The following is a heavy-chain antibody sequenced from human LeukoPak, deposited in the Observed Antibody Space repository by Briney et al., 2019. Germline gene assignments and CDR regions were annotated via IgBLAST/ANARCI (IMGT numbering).Heavy chain of an antibody. CDR1: GLTFSSQW. CDR3: ELGITMIGGV. Sequence: GGSLRLSCVASGLTFSSQWMTWVRQAPGKGLEWLANIGGDGRRKFYEDSVEGRFTISRDNAKNSLYLQMNSLRAEDTAVYYAELGITMIGGVWGKGTTVTISS. V-gene: IGHV3-7*01. D-gene: IGHD3-10*02. CDR2: IGGDGRRK. J-gene: IGHJ6*04.